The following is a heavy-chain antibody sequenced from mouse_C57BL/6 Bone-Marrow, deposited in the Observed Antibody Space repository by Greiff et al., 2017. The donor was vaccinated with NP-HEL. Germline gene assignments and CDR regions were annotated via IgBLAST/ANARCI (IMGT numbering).Heavy chain of an antibody. J-gene: IGHJ3*01. CDR1: GYAFSSSW. CDR3: AAAGTSAY. V-gene: IGHV1-82*01. Sequence: VQLKQSGPELVKPGASVKISCKASGYAFSSSWMNWVKQRPGKGLEWIGRIYPGDGDTNYNGKFKGKATLTADKSSSTAYMQLSSLTSEDSAVYFCAAAGTSAYWGQGTLVTVSA. CDR2: IYPGDGDT. D-gene: IGHD4-1*01.